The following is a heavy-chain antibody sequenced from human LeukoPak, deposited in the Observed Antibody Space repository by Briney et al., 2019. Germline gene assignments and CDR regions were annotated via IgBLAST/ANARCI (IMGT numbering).Heavy chain of an antibody. D-gene: IGHD2-2*02. Sequence: GASVKVSCKVSGYTLTELSMHWVRQAPGKGLEWMGGFDPEDGETIYAQKFQGRVTMTEDTSTDTAYMELSSLRSEDTAVYYCATDRGEYCSSTSCYTFDYWGQGTLVTVSS. V-gene: IGHV1-24*01. CDR2: FDPEDGET. CDR1: GYTLTELS. CDR3: ATDRGEYCSSTSCYTFDY. J-gene: IGHJ4*02.